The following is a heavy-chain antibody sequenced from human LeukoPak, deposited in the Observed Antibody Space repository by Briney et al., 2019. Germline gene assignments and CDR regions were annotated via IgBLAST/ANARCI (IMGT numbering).Heavy chain of an antibody. CDR1: GGSISSYY. Sequence: SETLSLTCTVSGGSISSYYWSWIRQPPGKGLEWIGYIYYSGSTYYNPSLKSRVTISVDTSKNQFSLKLSSVTAADTAVYYCARERSRVLYYFDYWGQGTLVTVSS. CDR2: IYYSGST. V-gene: IGHV4-59*06. J-gene: IGHJ4*02. CDR3: ARERSRVLYYFDY.